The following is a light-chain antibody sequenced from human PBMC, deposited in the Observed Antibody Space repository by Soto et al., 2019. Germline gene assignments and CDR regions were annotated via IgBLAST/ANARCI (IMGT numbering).Light chain of an antibody. CDR3: SSYTTSSVWM. CDR2: EVT. Sequence: QSALTQPASVSGSPGQSITISCTGTSNDVGGYNYVSWYQQHPGKAPKLMVSEVTNRPSGVSNRFSGSKSGNTASLTISGLQAEDEADYYCSSYTTSSVWMFGGGTKLTVL. CDR1: SNDVGGYNY. V-gene: IGLV2-14*01. J-gene: IGLJ3*02.